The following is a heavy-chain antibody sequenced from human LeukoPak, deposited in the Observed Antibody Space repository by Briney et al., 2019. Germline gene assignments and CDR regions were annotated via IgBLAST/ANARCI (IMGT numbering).Heavy chain of an antibody. CDR2: ISSSSSTI. V-gene: IGHV3-48*01. J-gene: IGHJ3*02. Sequence: TGGSLRLSCAASGFTFSSYSMNWVRQAPGKGLEWVSYISSSSSTIYYADSVKGRFTISRDNAKNSLYLQMNSLRAEDTAVYYCAKDLWSGHTDDAFDIWGQGTMVTVSS. CDR3: AKDLWSGHTDDAFDI. D-gene: IGHD3-10*01. CDR1: GFTFSSYS.